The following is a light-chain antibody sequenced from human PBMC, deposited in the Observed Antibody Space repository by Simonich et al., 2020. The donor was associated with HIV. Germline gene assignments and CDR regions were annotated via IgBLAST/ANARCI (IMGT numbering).Light chain of an antibody. CDR2: AAS. Sequence: DIQMTQSPSSLSASVGDRVTITCRASQSISSYLNWYQQKPGKAPKLLIYAASSLQSGVPSRFSGSGSGTDFTLTISSLQPEDFAIYYCQQFNSYPVTFGPGTKVDIK. CDR3: QQFNSYPVT. V-gene: IGKV1-39*01. CDR1: QSISSY. J-gene: IGKJ3*01.